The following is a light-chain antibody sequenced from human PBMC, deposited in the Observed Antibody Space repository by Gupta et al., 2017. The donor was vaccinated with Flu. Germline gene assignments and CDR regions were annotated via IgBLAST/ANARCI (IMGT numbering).Light chain of an antibody. CDR1: QSVSSSN. V-gene: IGKV3-20*01. CDR3: QQEGSSPRT. CDR2: AAS. Sequence: EILLTQSPVTLSLSPGERATLSCRASQSVSSSNLAWYQQKPGQAPRLLIYAASSRATGTPDRFSGSESGTEFTLTISRLEPEDFAVYYCQQEGSSPRTFGQGTKVEIK. J-gene: IGKJ1*01.